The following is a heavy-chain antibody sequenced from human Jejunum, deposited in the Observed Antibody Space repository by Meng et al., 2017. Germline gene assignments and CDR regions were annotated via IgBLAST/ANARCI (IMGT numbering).Heavy chain of an antibody. D-gene: IGHD6-13*01. V-gene: IGHV3-23*01. CDR1: GFAFGSYI. CDR2: MSGSGGMT. CDR3: GKVDPITAHTSGWYGVDY. J-gene: IGHJ4*02. Sequence: GGSLRLSCVASGFAFGSYIMTWVRQAPGKGLEYVSSMSGSGGMTYYADSVQGRFTISRDNSKNTLYLQMNSQGGDDTATYYCGKVDPITAHTSGWYGVDYWGQGTLVTVSS.